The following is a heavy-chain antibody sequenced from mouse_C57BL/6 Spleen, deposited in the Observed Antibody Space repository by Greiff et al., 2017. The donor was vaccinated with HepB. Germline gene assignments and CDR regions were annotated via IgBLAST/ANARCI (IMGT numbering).Heavy chain of an antibody. D-gene: IGHD1-1*01. CDR1: GFTFSSYA. V-gene: IGHV5-4*01. J-gene: IGHJ3*01. Sequence: VQLKESGGGLVKPGGSLKLSCAASGFTFSSYAMSWVRQTPEKRLEWVATISDGGSYTYYPDNVKGRFTISRDNAKNNLYLQMSHLKSEDTAMYYCARAQLLRFFAYWGQGTLVTVSA. CDR3: ARAQLLRFFAY. CDR2: ISDGGSYT.